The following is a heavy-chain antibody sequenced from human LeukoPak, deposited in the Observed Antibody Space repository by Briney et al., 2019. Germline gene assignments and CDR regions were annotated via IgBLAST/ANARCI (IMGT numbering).Heavy chain of an antibody. J-gene: IGHJ6*04. V-gene: IGHV3-48*03. Sequence: GALRLSCAASGFTFSSYEMNWVRQAPGKGLKWVSYISSSGSTIYYADSVKGRFTISRDNAKNSLYLQMNSLIAEGTAVYYCAELGITMIGGVWGKGTTVTISS. CDR2: ISSSGSTI. D-gene: IGHD3-10*02. CDR1: GFTFSSYE. CDR3: AELGITMIGGV.